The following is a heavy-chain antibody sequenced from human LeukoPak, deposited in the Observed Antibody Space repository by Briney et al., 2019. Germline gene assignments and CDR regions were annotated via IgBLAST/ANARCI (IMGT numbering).Heavy chain of an antibody. J-gene: IGHJ2*01. CDR2: IYYSGST. V-gene: IGHV4-59*12. CDR1: GGSISSYY. CDR3: TRDLDL. Sequence: NTSETLSLTCTVSGGSISSYYWSWIRQPPGKGLEWIGYIYYSGSTNYNPSLKSRVTISVDTSTNQFSLNLTSATAADTAVYYCTRDLDLWGRGTLVTVSS.